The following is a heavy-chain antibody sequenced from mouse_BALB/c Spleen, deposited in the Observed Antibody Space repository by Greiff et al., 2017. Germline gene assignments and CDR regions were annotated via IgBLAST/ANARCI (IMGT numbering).Heavy chain of an antibody. V-gene: IGHV1-54*01. CDR3: ARGDYGHYFDY. D-gene: IGHD1-2*01. Sequence: QVQLQQSGAELVRPGTSVKVSCKASGYAFTNYLIEWVKQRPGQGLEWIGVINPGSGGTNYNEKFKGKATLTADKSSSTAYMQLSSLTSDDSAVYVCARGDYGHYFDYWGQGTTLTVSS. CDR2: INPGSGGT. CDR1: GYAFTNYL. J-gene: IGHJ2*01.